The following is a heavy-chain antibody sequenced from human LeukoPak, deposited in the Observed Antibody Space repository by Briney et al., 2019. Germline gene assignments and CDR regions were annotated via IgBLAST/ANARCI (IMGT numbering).Heavy chain of an antibody. Sequence: GGSLRLSCAASGFSFTACGMHWVRQAPGKGLEWVAVTSYDGGNKFYADSVKGRFTISRDNSKNTLYLQMLSLRAEDTAVYYCAKDLGSGYYGGGFDYWGQGTLVTVSS. CDR1: GFSFTACG. V-gene: IGHV3-30*18. D-gene: IGHD5-12*01. J-gene: IGHJ4*02. CDR2: TSYDGGNK. CDR3: AKDLGSGYYGGGFDY.